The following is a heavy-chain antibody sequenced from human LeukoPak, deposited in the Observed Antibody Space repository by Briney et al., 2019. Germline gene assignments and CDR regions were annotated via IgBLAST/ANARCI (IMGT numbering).Heavy chain of an antibody. D-gene: IGHD6-13*01. V-gene: IGHV3-21*01. Sequence: GGSLRLSCAASGFTFSSYSMNWVRQAPGKGLEWVSSISSSSSYMYYADSVKGRFTISRDNAKNSLYLQLNSLRGEDTAVYYCARLMSSSGGFHAFDIWGQGTMVTVSS. J-gene: IGHJ3*02. CDR1: GFTFSSYS. CDR3: ARLMSSSGGFHAFDI. CDR2: ISSSSSYM.